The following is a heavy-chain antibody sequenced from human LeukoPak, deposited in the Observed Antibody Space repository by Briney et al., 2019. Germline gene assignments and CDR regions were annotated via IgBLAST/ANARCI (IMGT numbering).Heavy chain of an antibody. V-gene: IGHV4-59*01. Sequence: PSETLSLTCAVYGGSFSGYYWSWIRQPPGKGLEWIGYIYYSGSTNYNPSLKSRVTMSVDMSKNHFSLKLSSVTAADTAVYYCARAELWFGECHFDRWGQGNLVTVSS. CDR3: ARAELWFGECHFDR. CDR1: GGSFSGYY. J-gene: IGHJ4*02. CDR2: IYYSGST. D-gene: IGHD3-10*01.